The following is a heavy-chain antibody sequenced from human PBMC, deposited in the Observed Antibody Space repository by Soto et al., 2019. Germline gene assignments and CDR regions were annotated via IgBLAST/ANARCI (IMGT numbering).Heavy chain of an antibody. CDR3: AKDPNWNYYFDY. V-gene: IGHV3-30*18. CDR1: GFTFSSYG. Sequence: PGGSPRLSCAASGFTFSSYGMHWVRQAPGKGLEWVAVISYDGSNKYYADSVKGRFTISRDNSKNTLYLQMNSLRAEDTAVYYCAKDPNWNYYFDYWGQGTLVTVSS. CDR2: ISYDGSNK. J-gene: IGHJ4*02. D-gene: IGHD1-7*01.